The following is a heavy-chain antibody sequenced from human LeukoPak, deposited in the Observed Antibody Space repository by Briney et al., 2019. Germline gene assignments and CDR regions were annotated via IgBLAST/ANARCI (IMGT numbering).Heavy chain of an antibody. CDR2: TYYRSKWST. CDR3: AREGVEMDTTTRFLRYYYYCMDV. D-gene: IGHD5-24*01. CDR1: GDCVSSTTAA. V-gene: IGHV6-1*01. Sequence: SQTLSLTSALSGDCVSSTTAASNSIRHSPSRGLEWLRRTYYRSKWSTHYGVSVKSRITIKPDTSKNQFSLQLNSLTPEDTAVYYCAREGVEMDTTTRFLRYYYYCMDVWGQGTTVTVSS. J-gene: IGHJ6*02.